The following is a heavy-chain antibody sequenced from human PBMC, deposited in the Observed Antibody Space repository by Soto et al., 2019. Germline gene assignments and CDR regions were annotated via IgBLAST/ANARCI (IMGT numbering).Heavy chain of an antibody. CDR1: GFTFSSYG. CDR3: AKPLSRFLEWFFDY. D-gene: IGHD3-3*01. Sequence: GGSLRLSCAASGFTFSSYGMHWVRQAPGKGLEWVAVISYDGSNKYYADSVKGRFTISRDNSKNTLYLQMNSLRAEDTAVYYCAKPLSRFLEWFFDYWGQGTLVTVSS. J-gene: IGHJ4*02. CDR2: ISYDGSNK. V-gene: IGHV3-30*18.